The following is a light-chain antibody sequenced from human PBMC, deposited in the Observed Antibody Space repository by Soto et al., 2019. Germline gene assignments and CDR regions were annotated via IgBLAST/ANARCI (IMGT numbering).Light chain of an antibody. J-gene: IGKJ5*01. V-gene: IGKV1-17*01. Sequence: DIQMTQSPSSLSASVGDRVTITCRASQDIRNDLVWYQQKPGKAPKRLIYAASSLQTGVPSRFSGSGSGTEFTLTISSLQPEDIATYYCLQHDSYPITFGQGTRLEIK. CDR2: AAS. CDR3: LQHDSYPIT. CDR1: QDIRND.